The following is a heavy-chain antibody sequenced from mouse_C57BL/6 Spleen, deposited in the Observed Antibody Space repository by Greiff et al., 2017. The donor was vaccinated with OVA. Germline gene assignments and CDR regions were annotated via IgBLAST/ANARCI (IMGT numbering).Heavy chain of an antibody. J-gene: IGHJ1*03. Sequence: EVHLVESGGGLVKPGGSLKLSCAASGFTFSDYGMHWVRQAPEKGLEWVAYISSGSSTVYYADTVKGRFTISRDNAKNTLFLQMTSLRSEDTAMYYCARPEGNYGGYFDVWGTGTTVTVSS. CDR2: ISSGSSTV. CDR3: ARPEGNYGGYFDV. D-gene: IGHD2-1*01. V-gene: IGHV5-17*01. CDR1: GFTFSDYG.